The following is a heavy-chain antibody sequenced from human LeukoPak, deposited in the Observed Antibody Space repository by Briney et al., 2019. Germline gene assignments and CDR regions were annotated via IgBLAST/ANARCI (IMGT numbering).Heavy chain of an antibody. J-gene: IGHJ4*02. CDR2: IYYSGST. CDR3: ARAGYGDSFYMDYFDY. D-gene: IGHD4-17*01. CDR1: GGSISSYY. V-gene: IGHV4-59*01. Sequence: SETLSLTCTVSGGSISSYYWSWIRQPPGKGLEWIGYIYYSGSTNYNPSLKSRVTISVDTSKNQFSLKLSSVTAADTAVYYCARAGYGDSFYMDYFDYWGQGTLVTVSS.